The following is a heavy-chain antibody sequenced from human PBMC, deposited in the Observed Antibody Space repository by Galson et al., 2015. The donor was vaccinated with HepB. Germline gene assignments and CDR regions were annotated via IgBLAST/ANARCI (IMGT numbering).Heavy chain of an antibody. D-gene: IGHD3-3*01. CDR3: ASSRDFWSGYYAGRDYYYYYGMDV. CDR1: GFTFSSYA. Sequence: SLRLSCAASGFTFSSYAMSWVRQAPGKGLEWVSAISGSGGSTYYADSVKGRFTISRANSKNTLYLQMNSLRAEDTAVYYCASSRDFWSGYYAGRDYYYYYGMDVWGQGTTVTVSS. J-gene: IGHJ6*02. V-gene: IGHV3-23*01. CDR2: ISGSGGST.